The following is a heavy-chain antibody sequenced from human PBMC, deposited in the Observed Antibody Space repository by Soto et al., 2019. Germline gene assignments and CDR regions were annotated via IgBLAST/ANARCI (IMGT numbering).Heavy chain of an antibody. J-gene: IGHJ6*02. V-gene: IGHV1-69*12. Sequence: QVQLVQSGADVKKPGSSVKVSCKASGGTFSSYAISWVRQAPGQGLECMGGIIPIFGTANYAQKFQGRVTITADESTSTAYMAMSSLRSEDTAVYYCANSVAKYYYYGMDVWGQGTTVTVSS. D-gene: IGHD5-12*01. CDR3: ANSVAKYYYYGMDV. CDR2: IIPIFGTA. CDR1: GGTFSSYA.